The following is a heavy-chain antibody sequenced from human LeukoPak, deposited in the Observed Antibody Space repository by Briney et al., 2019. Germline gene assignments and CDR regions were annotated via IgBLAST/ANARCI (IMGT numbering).Heavy chain of an antibody. V-gene: IGHV4-34*01. Sequence: PSETLSLTCAVYGGSFSGYYWSWIRQPPGKGLEWIGEINHSGSTNYNPPLKSRVTISVDTSKNQFSLKLSSVTAADTAVYYCARGRRLTGTTLVLYYYYGMDVWGQGTTVTVSS. D-gene: IGHD1-7*01. CDR3: ARGRRLTGTTLVLYYYYGMDV. CDR1: GGSFSGYY. CDR2: INHSGST. J-gene: IGHJ6*02.